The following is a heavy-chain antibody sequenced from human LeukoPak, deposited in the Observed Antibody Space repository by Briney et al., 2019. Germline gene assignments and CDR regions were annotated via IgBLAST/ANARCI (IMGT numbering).Heavy chain of an antibody. CDR3: ARGHGSGENPRYNWFDP. V-gene: IGHV1-2*02. D-gene: IGHD3-10*01. CDR1: GYTFTGYY. Sequence: ASVKVSCKASGYTFTGYYMHWVRQAPGQGLEWMGWINPNRGGTNYAQKFQGRVTMARDTSISTAYIELSRLRSDDTAVYYCARGHGSGENPRYNWFDPWGQGTLVTVSS. CDR2: INPNRGGT. J-gene: IGHJ5*02.